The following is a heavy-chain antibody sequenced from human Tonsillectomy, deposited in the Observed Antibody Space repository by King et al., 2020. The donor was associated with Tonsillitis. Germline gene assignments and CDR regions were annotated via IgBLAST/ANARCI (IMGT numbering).Heavy chain of an antibody. CDR2: ISGGVGST. CDR3: AKDPTYYKTTYYFDY. D-gene: IGHD3-10*01. CDR1: GFTFSSYA. V-gene: IGHV3-23*04. J-gene: IGHJ4*02. Sequence: VQLVESGGGLVQPGGSLRVSCAASGFTFSSYAMSWVRQAPGKGREWVSLISGGVGSTYSADSVKGRFTISRDNSKNTLYLQMNSLRVEDTAVYYCAKDPTYYKTTYYFDYWGQGTLVTVSS.